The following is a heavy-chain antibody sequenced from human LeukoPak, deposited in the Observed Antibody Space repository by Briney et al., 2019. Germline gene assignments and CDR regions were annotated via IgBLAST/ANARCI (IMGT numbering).Heavy chain of an antibody. CDR1: GGSISSGGYY. V-gene: IGHV4-30-2*01. D-gene: IGHD3-3*01. CDR2: IYHSGST. CDR3: ARGDFWSGYYPPDY. J-gene: IGHJ4*02. Sequence: SETLSLTCTASGGSISSGGYYWSWIRQPPGKGLEWIGYIYHSGSTYYNPSLKSRVTISVDRSKNQYSLKLSSVTAADTAVYYCARGDFWSGYYPPDYWGQGTLVTVSS.